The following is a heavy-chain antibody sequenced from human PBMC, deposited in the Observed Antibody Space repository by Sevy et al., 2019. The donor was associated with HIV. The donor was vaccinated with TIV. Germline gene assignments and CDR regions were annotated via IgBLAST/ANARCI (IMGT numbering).Heavy chain of an antibody. Sequence: GGSLRLSCAASGFTFSKYSMSWGRQPPGKGLEWVSTLSFGCGEINYADSVKGRFTISRDNSKSSVYLQMNNLRPEVTAVYYCAREGCTKPHDYWGQGTLVTVSS. J-gene: IGHJ4*02. V-gene: IGHV3-23*01. D-gene: IGHD2-8*01. CDR2: LSFGCGEI. CDR1: GFTFSKYS. CDR3: AREGCTKPHDY.